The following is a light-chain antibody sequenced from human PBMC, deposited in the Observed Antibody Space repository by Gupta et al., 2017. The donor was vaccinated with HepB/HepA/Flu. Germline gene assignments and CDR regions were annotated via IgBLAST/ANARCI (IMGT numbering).Light chain of an antibody. CDR2: KAS. V-gene: IGKV1-5*03. CDR1: QGINSW. J-gene: IGKJ1*01. CDR3: QQYDSYWT. Sequence: QMNHSPSTLSASVGDRVTITCRASQGINSWLAWYQQKPGKAPKLLIYKASSLESGVPSRFSGSGSGTEFTLTISSLQPDDSATYYCQQYDSYWTFGQGTKVEIK.